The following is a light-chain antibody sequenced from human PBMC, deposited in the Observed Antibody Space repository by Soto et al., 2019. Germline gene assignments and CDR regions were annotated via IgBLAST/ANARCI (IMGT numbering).Light chain of an antibody. Sequence: QSVLTQPPSASGTPGQRVSISCTGSSSNIGRNSVSWYHHLPGTAPKLLMYSDDQRASGVPDRFSGSRSGTSASLAISGLQSEDEADYYCAAWDNSLNGAVLGGGTQLTVL. CDR1: SSNIGRNS. J-gene: IGLJ7*01. CDR3: AAWDNSLNGAV. V-gene: IGLV1-44*01. CDR2: SDD.